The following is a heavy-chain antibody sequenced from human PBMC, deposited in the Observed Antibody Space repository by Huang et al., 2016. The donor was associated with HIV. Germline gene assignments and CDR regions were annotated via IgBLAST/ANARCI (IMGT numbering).Heavy chain of an antibody. J-gene: IGHJ4*02. Sequence: EVQLVESGGGLVQPGGSLRLSCAASGFSISSYWMHWVRQAPGKGLVWGSRMNSDGSSTSYADSVKGQFTISRDNAKNTLYLQMNSLRAEDTAVYYCARDPRIQSWLNFFDYWGQGTLVSVSS. V-gene: IGHV3-74*01. CDR2: MNSDGSST. CDR1: GFSISSYW. D-gene: IGHD3-22*01. CDR3: ARDPRIQSWLNFFDY.